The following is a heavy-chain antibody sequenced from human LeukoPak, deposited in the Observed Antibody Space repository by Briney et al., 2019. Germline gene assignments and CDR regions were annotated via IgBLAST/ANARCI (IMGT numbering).Heavy chain of an antibody. J-gene: IGHJ4*02. D-gene: IGHD2-2*01. CDR3: SRESRPFCPFGY. Sequence: SETLSLTCAVYGESFSGYYWSWIRQPPGKGLEWIGEINHSGSTNYNPSLKSRVTISVDTSKNQFSLKLSSVTAADTATYFCSRESRPFCPFGYWGQGTLVIVSS. CDR2: INHSGST. CDR1: GESFSGYY. V-gene: IGHV4-34*01.